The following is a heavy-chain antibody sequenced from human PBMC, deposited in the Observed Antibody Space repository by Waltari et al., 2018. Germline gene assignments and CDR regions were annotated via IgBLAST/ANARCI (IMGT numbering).Heavy chain of an antibody. CDR3: ARVNSNYVNWFDP. CDR1: GCPLDRCA. V-gene: IGHV3-20*04. CDR2: INWDGSST. J-gene: IGHJ5*02. Sequence: EEQLVESGGGVVRPGGSRRVSCAASGCPLDRCAMAWLRQAPGKGLEWVSGINWDGSSTGYADSVKGRFTISRDNAKNSLHLHVNSLTAEDTAFYYCARVNSNYVNWFDPWGQGTLVIVSS. D-gene: IGHD4-4*01.